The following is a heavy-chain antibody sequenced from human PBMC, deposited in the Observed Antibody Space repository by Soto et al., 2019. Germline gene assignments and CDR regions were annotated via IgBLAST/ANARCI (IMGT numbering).Heavy chain of an antibody. D-gene: IGHD4-17*01. Sequence: GGSLRLSCAASGFTFSSYAMSWVRQAPGKGLEWVSGISGSGGSTYYADSVKGRFTISRDSSKNTLYLQMNSLRAEDTAVYYCAKVFDYGDYVGPAFDYWGQGALVTVSP. J-gene: IGHJ4*02. CDR3: AKVFDYGDYVGPAFDY. V-gene: IGHV3-23*01. CDR2: ISGSGGST. CDR1: GFTFSSYA.